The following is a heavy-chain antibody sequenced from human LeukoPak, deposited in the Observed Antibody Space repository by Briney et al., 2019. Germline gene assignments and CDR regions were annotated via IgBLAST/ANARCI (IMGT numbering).Heavy chain of an antibody. J-gene: IGHJ6*03. CDR3: ASSVSGYDFWSGNHYYMDV. V-gene: IGHV1-18*01. D-gene: IGHD3-3*01. CDR1: GYTFTSYG. Sequence: ASVKVSCKASGYTFTSYGISWVRQAPGQGLEWMGWISAYNGNTNYAQKLQGRVTMTTDTSTSTAYMELRSLRSDDTAVYYCASSVSGYDFWSGNHYYMDVWGKGTTVTVSS. CDR2: ISAYNGNT.